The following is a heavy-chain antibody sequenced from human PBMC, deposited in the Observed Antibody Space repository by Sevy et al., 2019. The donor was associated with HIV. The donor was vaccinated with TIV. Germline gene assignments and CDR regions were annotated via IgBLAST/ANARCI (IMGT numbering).Heavy chain of an antibody. Sequence: GGSLRLSCSGFGFAFQTFGLHWVRQAPGKGPEWLAVISYDGTNQNYADSVKGRFTVSRDNAKNSLYLQMNSLRAEDTAVYYCARSVFGSSWPWGQGTLVTVSS. D-gene: IGHD6-13*01. V-gene: IGHV3-30*07. CDR2: ISYDGTNQ. CDR3: ARSVFGSSWP. J-gene: IGHJ5*02. CDR1: GFAFQTFG.